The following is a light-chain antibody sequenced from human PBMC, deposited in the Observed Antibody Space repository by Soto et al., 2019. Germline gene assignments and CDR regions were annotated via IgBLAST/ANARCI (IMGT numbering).Light chain of an antibody. V-gene: IGKV1-9*01. CDR1: QDIGTY. J-gene: IGKJ4*01. Sequence: SQLTQSPSSLSASVGDRVTITCRASQDIGTYLVWYQQKPGRAPKLLVSGASTLQSGVPSRFSGRGSGTDFTLTISGLQPEDSATYYCQQLNSYSPRLIFGGGTKVEIK. CDR2: GAS. CDR3: QQLNSYSPRLI.